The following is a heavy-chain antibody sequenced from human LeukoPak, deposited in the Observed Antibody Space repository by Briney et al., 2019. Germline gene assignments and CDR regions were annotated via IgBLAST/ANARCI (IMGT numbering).Heavy chain of an antibody. CDR3: ATAFGGYRAY. D-gene: IGHD2-15*01. Sequence: GGSLRLSCEASGFTFSAYAMTWVRQAPGKGLEWVSSIGSDNKPHYSESVKGRFAISRDNAKNSLYLQMNSLRAEDTAVYYCATAFGGYRAYWGQGTLVTVSS. J-gene: IGHJ4*02. CDR2: IGSDNKP. V-gene: IGHV3-69-1*01. CDR1: GFTFSAYA.